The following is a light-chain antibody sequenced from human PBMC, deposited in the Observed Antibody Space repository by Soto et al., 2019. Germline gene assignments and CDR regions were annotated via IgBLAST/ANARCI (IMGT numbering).Light chain of an antibody. Sequence: DIQMTQSPSSLSASVGDRVTITCRASQSISSYLNWYQKRPGKAPKLLIYTASSLQSGVQSRFSGSGSGTDFTLTISSRQPEDVATYYCQQSYSTLFTFGPGTKVNVK. V-gene: IGKV1-39*01. CDR1: QSISSY. J-gene: IGKJ3*01. CDR2: TAS. CDR3: QQSYSTLFT.